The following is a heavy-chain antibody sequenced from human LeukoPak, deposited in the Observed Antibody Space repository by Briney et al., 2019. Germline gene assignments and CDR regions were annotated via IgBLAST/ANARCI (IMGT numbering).Heavy chain of an antibody. J-gene: IGHJ4*02. CDR3: AKGGGQTFDY. D-gene: IGHD3-16*01. V-gene: IGHV3-23*01. Sequence: PGGSLRLSCPAYGFTFSSYAMSWVRQAPGKGLEWVSSISDSGGTTFYADSVKGRFTISRDNSKNTLYLQMNSLRAEETAVYYCAKGGGQTFDYWGQGTLVTVSS. CDR2: ISDSGGTT. CDR1: GFTFSSYA.